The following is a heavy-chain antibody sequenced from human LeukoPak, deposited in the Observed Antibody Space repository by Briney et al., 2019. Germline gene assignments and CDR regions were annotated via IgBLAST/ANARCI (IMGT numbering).Heavy chain of an antibody. V-gene: IGHV4-38-2*02. J-gene: IGHJ4*02. CDR3: ARGLWFGDENPPYFDY. CDR1: GYSISSGYY. D-gene: IGHD3-10*01. Sequence: PSETLSLTCTVSGYSISSGYYWGWIRQPPGKGLEWIGSIYHSGSTYYNPSLKSRVTISVDTSKNQFSPKLSSVTAADTAVYYCARGLWFGDENPPYFDYWGQGILVTVSS. CDR2: IYHSGST.